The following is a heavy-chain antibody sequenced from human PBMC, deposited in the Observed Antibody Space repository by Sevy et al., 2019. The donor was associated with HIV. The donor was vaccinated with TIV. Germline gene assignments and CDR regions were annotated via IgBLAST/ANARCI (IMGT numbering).Heavy chain of an antibody. V-gene: IGHV6-1*01. Sequence: SQTLSLTCAISGDSVSSIRTSWNWIRQSPSRGLEWLGRTYYRSKWYNDYATSVKSRITINADTSKNQVSLQLNSVTPEDTAVYSCAERTNDVFYYGMDVWGQGTTVTVSS. CDR2: TYYRSKWYN. CDR1: GDSVSSIRTS. CDR3: AERTNDVFYYGMDV. J-gene: IGHJ6*02.